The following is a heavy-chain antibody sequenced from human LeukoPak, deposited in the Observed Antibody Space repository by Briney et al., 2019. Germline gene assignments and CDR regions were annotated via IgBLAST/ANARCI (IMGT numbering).Heavy chain of an antibody. J-gene: IGHJ5*02. V-gene: IGHV1-46*01. D-gene: IGHD3-9*01. CDR1: GYTFTSYY. Sequence: ASVKVSCKASGYTFTSYYMHCVRQAPGQGLEWMGIINPSGGSTSYAQKFQGRVTMTRDTSTSTVYMELSSLRSEDTAVYYCARDPSGNILTGYTNWFDPWGQGTLVTVSS. CDR2: INPSGGST. CDR3: ARDPSGNILTGYTNWFDP.